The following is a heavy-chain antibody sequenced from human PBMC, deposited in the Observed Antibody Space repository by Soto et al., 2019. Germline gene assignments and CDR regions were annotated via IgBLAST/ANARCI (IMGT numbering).Heavy chain of an antibody. CDR3: ARAWGRVFDS. CDR2: IYYSGST. Sequence: QVQLQESGPGLVKPSETLSLTCTVSGGSISSYYWSWIRQPPGKGLEWIGYIYYSGSTNYNPSLKSRVTISVDTSKNQFSLKLSSVTAADTAVYYCARAWGRVFDSWGQGTLVTVSS. J-gene: IGHJ4*02. CDR1: GGSISSYY. D-gene: IGHD3-16*01. V-gene: IGHV4-59*01.